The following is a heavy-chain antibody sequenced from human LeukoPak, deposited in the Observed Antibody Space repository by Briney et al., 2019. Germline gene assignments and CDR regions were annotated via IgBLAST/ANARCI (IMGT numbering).Heavy chain of an antibody. CDR1: GFTFSSYA. V-gene: IGHV3-23*01. CDR2: ISGSGGST. D-gene: IGHD6-19*01. CDR3: AKDPESGWP. Sequence: GGSLRLSCAASGFTFSSYAMRWVPQAPGKALECVSAISGSGGSTYYADSVTSRFTISRDNSKNTLYLQMNSLRAEDTAVYYCAKDPESGWPWGQGTLVTVSS. J-gene: IGHJ5*02.